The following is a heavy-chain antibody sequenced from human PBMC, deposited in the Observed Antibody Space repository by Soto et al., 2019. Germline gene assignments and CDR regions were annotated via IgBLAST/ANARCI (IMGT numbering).Heavy chain of an antibody. V-gene: IGHV3-23*01. J-gene: IGHJ3*02. CDR2: ISCSGGST. CDR3: AKQVAYPSSRPTPAAFDI. CDR1: GFTVSSYS. D-gene: IGHD2-2*01. Sequence: LLLSXAASGFTVSSYSISWCRQSRWKWLEWVSSISCSGGSTYYADSVKGRFTISRDNSKNTLYLQMNSLRAADTAVYYCAKQVAYPSSRPTPAAFDIWGQATMV.